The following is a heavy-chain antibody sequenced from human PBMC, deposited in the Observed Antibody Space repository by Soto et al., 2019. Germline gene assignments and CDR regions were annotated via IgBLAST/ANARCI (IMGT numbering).Heavy chain of an antibody. CDR1: GFTFSGYA. CDR3: AKVVEDYYYYMDV. D-gene: IGHD3-3*01. V-gene: IGHV3-23*01. J-gene: IGHJ6*03. CDR2: ISGSGGST. Sequence: GGSLRLSCAASGFTFSGYAMSWVRQAPGKGLEWVSAISGSGGSTYYADSVKGWFTISRDNSKNTLYLQMNSLRAEDTAVYYCAKVVEDYYYYMDVWGKGTTVTVSS.